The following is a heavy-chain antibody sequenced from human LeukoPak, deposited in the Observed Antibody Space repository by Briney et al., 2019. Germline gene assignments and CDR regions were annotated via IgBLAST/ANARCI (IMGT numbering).Heavy chain of an antibody. Sequence: SGGSLRLSCAASGFTFSSYAMSWVRQAPGKGLEWVSAISGSGGSTYYADSVKGRFTISRDNSKNPLYLQMNSLRAEDTAVYYCAKVSTDIVVVVAATNYFDYWGQGTLGTVSS. J-gene: IGHJ4*02. CDR2: ISGSGGST. D-gene: IGHD2-15*01. CDR1: GFTFSSYA. CDR3: AKVSTDIVVVVAATNYFDY. V-gene: IGHV3-23*01.